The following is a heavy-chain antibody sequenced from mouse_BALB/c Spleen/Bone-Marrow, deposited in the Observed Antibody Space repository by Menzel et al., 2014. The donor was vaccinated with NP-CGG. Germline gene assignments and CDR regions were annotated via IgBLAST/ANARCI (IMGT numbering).Heavy chain of an antibody. V-gene: IGHV1-80*01. CDR2: IYPGDGDT. D-gene: IGHD1-2*01. J-gene: IGHJ2*01. CDR3: TRSTATFDY. CDR1: GYAFSAYW. Sequence: VKVVDSGAELVRPGSSVKISCKASGYAFSAYWMNWVKQRPGQGLEWIGQIYPGDGDTNYNGKFKGKATLTADKSSSTAYMQLSSLTSEDSAVYFCTRSTATFDYWGQGTTLTVSS.